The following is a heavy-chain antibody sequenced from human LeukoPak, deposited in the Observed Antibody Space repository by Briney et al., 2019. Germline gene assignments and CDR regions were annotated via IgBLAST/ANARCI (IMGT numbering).Heavy chain of an antibody. CDR1: GFTFDDYT. D-gene: IGHD3-10*01. J-gene: IGHJ6*03. V-gene: IGHV3-43*01. Sequence: GGSLRLSCAASGFTFDDYTMHWVRQAPGKGLEWVSLIRWDGGSTYYADSVKGRFTISRDNSKNSLYLQMNSLRAENTAVYYCAKDLRYVTMVRGVIKSDDYYYYMDVWGKGTTVTISS. CDR2: IRWDGGST. CDR3: AKDLRYVTMVRGVIKSDDYYYYMDV.